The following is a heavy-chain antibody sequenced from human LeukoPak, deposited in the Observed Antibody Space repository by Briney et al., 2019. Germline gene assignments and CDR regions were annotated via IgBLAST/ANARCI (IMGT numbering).Heavy chain of an antibody. CDR1: GLTLSNAW. Sequence: GGSLRLSRAASGLTLSNAWMSWVRQAPGKGLEWVGRIKRKSDGGTTDYAAPVKGRFTISRDDSKNTLYLQMNSLKSEDTAVYYCTTELDIRPNHYWGQGTLVTVSS. V-gene: IGHV3-15*01. CDR3: TTELDIRPNHY. CDR2: IKRKSDGGTT. J-gene: IGHJ4*02. D-gene: IGHD3-22*01.